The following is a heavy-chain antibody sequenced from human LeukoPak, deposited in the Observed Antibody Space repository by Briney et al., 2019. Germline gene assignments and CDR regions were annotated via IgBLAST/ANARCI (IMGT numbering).Heavy chain of an antibody. CDR2: ISSDGSNE. Sequence: GGSLRLSCAASGFAFSTYSMHWVRQAPGKGLEWLALISSDGSNENFADSVKGRFTISRDNSKNTLYLQMNSPRSEDTAIYYCAGDPNRSYFDHWGQGTLVTVSS. CDR3: AGDPNRSYFDH. J-gene: IGHJ4*02. D-gene: IGHD1-14*01. V-gene: IGHV3-30*01. CDR1: GFAFSTYS.